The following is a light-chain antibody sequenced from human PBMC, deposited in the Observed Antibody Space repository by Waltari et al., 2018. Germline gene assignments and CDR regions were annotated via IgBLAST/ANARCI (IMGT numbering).Light chain of an antibody. V-gene: IGKV3-20*01. CDR2: GAS. J-gene: IGKJ1*01. CDR1: QSLSSSH. CDR3: QQYGTSPT. Sequence: EIVLTQSPGTLSLSPGERATLSCRASQSLSSSHLAWYQQKPGQAPRLLIYGASSRATCIPDRFSGSGSGTDFTLTISRLEPEDFAVYYCQQYGTSPTFGQGTKVEIK.